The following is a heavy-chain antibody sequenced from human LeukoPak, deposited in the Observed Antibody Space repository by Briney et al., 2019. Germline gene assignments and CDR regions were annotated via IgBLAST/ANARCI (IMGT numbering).Heavy chain of an antibody. J-gene: IGHJ4*02. D-gene: IGHD2-15*01. Sequence: GASVKVSCKASGYTFTSYDINWVRQAPGQGLEWMGYIYTNTGNPTYAQGFTGRFVFSLDTSVNTAYLQISSLRAEDTAVYYCARDWTYCSGHSCYSSIDYWGQGTLVTVSS. CDR3: ARDWTYCSGHSCYSSIDY. CDR1: GYTFTSYD. V-gene: IGHV7-4-1*02. CDR2: IYTNTGNP.